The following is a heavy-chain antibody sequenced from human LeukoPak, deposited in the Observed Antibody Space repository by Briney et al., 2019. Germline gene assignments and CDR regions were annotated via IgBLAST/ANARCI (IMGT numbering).Heavy chain of an antibody. CDR2: ISYDGSNK. D-gene: IGHD2-2*01. CDR1: GFTFSSYG. V-gene: IGHV3-30*18. CDR3: AKDLRGYCSSTSCLGPFDY. Sequence: PGGSLRLSCAASGFTFSSYGMHWVRQAPGKGLEWVAVISYDGSNKYYADSVKGRFTISRDNSKNTLYLQMNSLRAEDTAVYYCAKDLRGYCSSTSCLGPFDYWGQGTLVTVSS. J-gene: IGHJ4*02.